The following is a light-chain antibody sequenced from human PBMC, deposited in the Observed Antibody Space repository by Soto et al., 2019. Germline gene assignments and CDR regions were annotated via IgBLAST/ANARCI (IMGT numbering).Light chain of an antibody. CDR3: QQYGTWPYT. CDR2: GAS. V-gene: IGKV3-15*01. CDR1: QSISTN. Sequence: ETVLTQSPATLSVSPGERVTLSCRASQSISTNSAWYQQKPGQAPRLLMYGASTRATGIPARFSGSGSGTEFTLTISSLQSEDFAVCYCQQYGTWPYTFGQGTKLEIK. J-gene: IGKJ2*01.